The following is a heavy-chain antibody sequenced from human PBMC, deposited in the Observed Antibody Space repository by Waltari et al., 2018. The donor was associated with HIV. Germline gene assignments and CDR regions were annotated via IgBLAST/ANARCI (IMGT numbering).Heavy chain of an antibody. V-gene: IGHV4-39*01. CDR1: DVSISSSGHW. CDR2: IYRSGSA. Sequence: QPQLQESGPGLVQPSETLSLTCRVSDVSISSSGHWWGWIRQPPGKGLEWIGSIYRSGSAYYNPSLKSRATLFVDTSKSQFSLRVTSVTAADTGVYYCARLGESIVVPIADYWGQGTPVTVS. D-gene: IGHD1-26*01. CDR3: ARLGESIVVPIADY. J-gene: IGHJ4*02.